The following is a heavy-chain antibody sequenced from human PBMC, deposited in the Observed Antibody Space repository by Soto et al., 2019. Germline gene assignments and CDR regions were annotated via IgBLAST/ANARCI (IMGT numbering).Heavy chain of an antibody. J-gene: IGHJ3*02. CDR1: GYTFTSYD. V-gene: IGHV1-8*01. CDR3: ARDGNKRNAFDI. Sequence: ASVKVSCTASGYTFTSYDINWVRQATGQGLEWMGWMNPNSGNTGYAQKFQGRVTMTRNTSISTAYMELSSLRSEDTAVYYCARDGNKRNAFDIWGQGTMVTISS. CDR2: MNPNSGNT.